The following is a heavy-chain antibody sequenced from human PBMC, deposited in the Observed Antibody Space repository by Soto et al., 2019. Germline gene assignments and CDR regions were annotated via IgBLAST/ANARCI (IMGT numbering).Heavy chain of an antibody. J-gene: IGHJ4*02. CDR1: GYIFTTYW. D-gene: IGHD3-10*01. Sequence: GESLKISCKGSGYIFTTYWIAWVRQMPWKGLEWMGIIYPGDSDTKYSPSFQGQVTISADKSISTSYLQCSSLKASDTAMYYCAAGSGTYYSSFDYWGQGTLVTVSS. V-gene: IGHV5-51*01. CDR2: IYPGDSDT. CDR3: AAGSGTYYSSFDY.